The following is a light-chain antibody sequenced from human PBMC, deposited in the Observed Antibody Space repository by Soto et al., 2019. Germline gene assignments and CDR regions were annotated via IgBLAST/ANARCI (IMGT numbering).Light chain of an antibody. CDR1: SGHSSYA. CDR2: LNSDGSH. J-gene: IGLJ2*01. Sequence: QSVLTQSPSASASLGASVKLTCTLSSGHSSYAIAWHQQQPEKGPRYLMKLNSDGSHSKGDGITDRFSGSSSGAERYLTISSLQYEDEADYYCQTWGTGIRVFGGGTKLTVL. V-gene: IGLV4-69*01. CDR3: QTWGTGIRV.